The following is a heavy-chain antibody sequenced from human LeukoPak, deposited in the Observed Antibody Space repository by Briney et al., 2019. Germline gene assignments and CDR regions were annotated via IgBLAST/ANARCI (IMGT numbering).Heavy chain of an antibody. D-gene: IGHD6-13*01. CDR3: AKDSLPGIAAAGTVY. CDR1: GFTFSSYG. Sequence: GGSLRLSCAASGFTFSSYGMHWVRQAPGKGLEWVANIKQDRSEKYYVDSVKGRFTISRDNSKDTLYLQMNSLRAEDTAIYYCAKDSLPGIAAAGTVYWGQGTLVTVSS. CDR2: IKQDRSEK. J-gene: IGHJ4*02. V-gene: IGHV3-7*03.